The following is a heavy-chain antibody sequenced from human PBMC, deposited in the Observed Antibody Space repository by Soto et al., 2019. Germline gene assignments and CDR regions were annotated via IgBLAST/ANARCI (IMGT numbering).Heavy chain of an antibody. CDR3: ARESLYSSSPPTNYYYYGMDV. J-gene: IGHJ6*02. V-gene: IGHV6-1*01. Sequence: QSQTLSLTCAISGDSVSSNSAAWNWIRQSPSRGLEWLGRTYYRSKWYNDYAVSVKSRITINPDTSKNQFSLQLNSVTPEDTAVYYCARESLYSSSPPTNYYYYGMDVWGQGTTVTVSS. CDR2: TYYRSKWYN. CDR1: GDSVSSNSAA. D-gene: IGHD6-6*01.